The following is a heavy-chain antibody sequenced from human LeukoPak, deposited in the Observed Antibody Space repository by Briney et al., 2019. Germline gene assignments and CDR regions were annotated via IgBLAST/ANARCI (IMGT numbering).Heavy chain of an antibody. V-gene: IGHV3-53*01. CDR1: GFTVSSNY. D-gene: IGHD4-17*01. J-gene: IGHJ4*02. CDR3: ATSSYGAYFDY. CDR2: IYNGYYT. Sequence: GGSLRLSCAASGFTVSSNYKSWVRQAPGKGLEWLSVIYNGYYTYYTDTVKGRFTISRDNSKNTLYLQMNSLRVEDTAVYYCATSSYGAYFDYWGQGTPVTVSS.